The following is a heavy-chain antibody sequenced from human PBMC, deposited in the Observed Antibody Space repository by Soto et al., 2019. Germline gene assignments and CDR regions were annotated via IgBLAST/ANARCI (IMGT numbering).Heavy chain of an antibody. D-gene: IGHD2-21*02. V-gene: IGHV1-18*01. CDR1: GYTFTSYG. Sequence: GASVKVSCKASGYTFTSYGISWVRQAPGQGLEWMGWISAYNGNTNYAQKLQGRVTMTTDTSTSTAYMELRSLRSDDTAVYYCARVVTAIPFGYPDRMDVWGQGTTVTVSS. CDR2: ISAYNGNT. CDR3: ARVVTAIPFGYPDRMDV. J-gene: IGHJ6*02.